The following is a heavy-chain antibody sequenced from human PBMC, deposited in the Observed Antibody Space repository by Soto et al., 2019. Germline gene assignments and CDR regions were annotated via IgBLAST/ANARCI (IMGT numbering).Heavy chain of an antibody. V-gene: IGHV3-30-3*01. D-gene: IGHD3-16*02. Sequence: QVQLVESGGGVVQPGRSLKLSCAASGFTFSSYDMHWVRQAPGKGLEGVAVISYDGSNKYYADSVKGRFTISRDNSKNTLYLQMNSLRAEDTAVYYCASIVSRDYYYYGMDVWGQGTTVTVSS. CDR3: ASIVSRDYYYYGMDV. J-gene: IGHJ6*02. CDR1: GFTFSSYD. CDR2: ISYDGSNK.